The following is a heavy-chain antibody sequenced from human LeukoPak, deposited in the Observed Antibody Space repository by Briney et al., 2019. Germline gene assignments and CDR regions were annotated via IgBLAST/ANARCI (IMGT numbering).Heavy chain of an antibody. Sequence: GGSLRLSCAASGFTFSSYAMSWVRQAPGKGLEWVSAISGSGGSTYYADSVKGRFTISRDNAKNSLYLQMNSLRAEDTAVYYCARLGGFGLHYWGQGTLVTVSS. V-gene: IGHV3-23*01. CDR1: GFTFSSYA. CDR2: ISGSGGST. J-gene: IGHJ4*02. CDR3: ARLGGFGLHY. D-gene: IGHD3-10*01.